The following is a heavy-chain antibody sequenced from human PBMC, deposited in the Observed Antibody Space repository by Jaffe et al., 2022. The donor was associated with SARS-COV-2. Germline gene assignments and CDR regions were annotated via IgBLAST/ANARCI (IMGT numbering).Heavy chain of an antibody. CDR2: ISSSSSYI. V-gene: IGHV3-21*01. CDR3: ARDRSIVLGEFDP. CDR1: GFTFSSYS. Sequence: EVQLVESGGGLVKPGGSLRLSCAASGFTFSSYSMNWVRQAPGKGLEWVSSISSSSSYIYYADSVKGRFTISRDNAKNSLYLQMNSLRAEDTAVYYCARDRSIVLGEFDPWGQGTLVTVSS. J-gene: IGHJ5*02. D-gene: IGHD1-26*01.